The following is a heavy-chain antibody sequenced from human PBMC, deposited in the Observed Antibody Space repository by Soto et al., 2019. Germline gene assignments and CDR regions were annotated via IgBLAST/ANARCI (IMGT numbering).Heavy chain of an antibody. CDR1: GYTLTELS. J-gene: IGHJ5*02. CDR2: FDPEDGET. D-gene: IGHD2-15*01. V-gene: IGHV1-24*01. CDR3: AIIGYCSGGSCYSPDLINWFDP. Sequence: ASVKVSCKVSGYTLTELSMHWVRQAPGKGLEWMGGFDPEDGETIYAQKFQGRVTMTEGTSTDTAYMELSSLRSEDTAVYYCAIIGYCSGGSCYSPDLINWFDPWGQGTLVTVSS.